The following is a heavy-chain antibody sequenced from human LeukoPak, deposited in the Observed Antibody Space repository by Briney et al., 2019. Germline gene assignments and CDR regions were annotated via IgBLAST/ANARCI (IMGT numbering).Heavy chain of an antibody. V-gene: IGHV4-38-2*02. CDR1: GYSISSGYY. CDR3: ARKHHGSSSYYYYYYMDV. D-gene: IGHD6-6*01. J-gene: IGHJ6*03. CDR2: IYHSGST. Sequence: SETLSLTRTVSGYSISSGYYWGWIRQPPGKGLEWIGSIYHSGSTYYNPSLKSRVTISVDTSKNQFSLKLSSVTAADTAVYYCARKHHGSSSYYYYYYMDVWGKGTTVTVSS.